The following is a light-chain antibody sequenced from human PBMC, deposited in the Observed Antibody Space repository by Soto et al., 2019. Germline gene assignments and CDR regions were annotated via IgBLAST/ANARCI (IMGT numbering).Light chain of an antibody. CDR1: QSISTY. CDR2: ATS. J-gene: IGKJ5*01. Sequence: QMTQSPSTVSASVGDRVTITCRASQSISTYLIWYQQKPGKAPKLLIYATSSLQSGVPSRFSGSGSGTDFTLTISSLQPEDFATYYCQQSYRTPTFGQGTRLEIK. CDR3: QQSYRTPT. V-gene: IGKV1-39*01.